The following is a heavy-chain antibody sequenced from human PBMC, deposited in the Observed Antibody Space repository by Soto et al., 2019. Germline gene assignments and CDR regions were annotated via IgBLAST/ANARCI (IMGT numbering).Heavy chain of an antibody. V-gene: IGHV3-9*01. J-gene: IGHJ3*02. D-gene: IGHD3-9*01. CDR1: GFTFDDYA. Sequence: PGGSLRLSCAASGFTFDDYAMHWVRQAPGKGLEWVSGISWNSGSIGYADSVKGRFTISRDNAKNSLYLQMNSLRAEDTALYYCAKGYYDIVTGYYNETFDAFDIWGQGTMVTVS. CDR2: ISWNSGSI. CDR3: AKGYYDIVTGYYNETFDAFDI.